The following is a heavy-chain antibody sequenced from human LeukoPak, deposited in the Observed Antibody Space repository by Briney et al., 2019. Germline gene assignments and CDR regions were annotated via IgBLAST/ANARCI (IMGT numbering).Heavy chain of an antibody. V-gene: IGHV5-51*01. CDR1: GYTFTNYW. CDR2: IYPGNSDT. D-gene: IGHD2-15*01. CDR3: AKLRYCSGETCYSPFES. J-gene: IGHJ4*02. Sequence: GESLKISCKGSGYTFTNYWIGWVRQMPGKGLEFMGIIYPGNSDTRYSPSFQGQVTISADKSITTAYLHWSSLKASDTAIYYCAKLRYCSGETCYSPFESWGQGTLVTVSS.